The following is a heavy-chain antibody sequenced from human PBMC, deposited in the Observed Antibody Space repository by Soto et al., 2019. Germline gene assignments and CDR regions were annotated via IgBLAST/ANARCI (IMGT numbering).Heavy chain of an antibody. CDR1: GGSLSSSSYY. D-gene: IGHD3-10*01. Sequence: PSETLSLTCTVSGGSLSSSSYYWGWIRQPPGRGLEWIGSGFYSGSTYYNPSLKSRVTISVDTSKNQFSLKLSSVTAADTAVYYCARVGGFGATTIDYWGQGTLVTVSS. V-gene: IGHV4-39*07. CDR3: ARVGGFGATTIDY. CDR2: GFYSGST. J-gene: IGHJ4*02.